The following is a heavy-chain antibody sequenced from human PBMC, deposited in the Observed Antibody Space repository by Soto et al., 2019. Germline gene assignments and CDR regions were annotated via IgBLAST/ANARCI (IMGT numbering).Heavy chain of an antibody. V-gene: IGHV3-23*01. J-gene: IGHJ4*02. CDR1: GFTFSSYA. D-gene: IGHD6-13*01. CDR3: ATTISSSWYQPDY. Sequence: PGGSLRLSCAASGFTFSSYAMSWVRQAPGKGLEWVSAISGSGGSTYYADSVKGRFTISRDNSKNTLYLQMNSLRAEDTAVYYCATTISSSWYQPDYWGQGTLVTVSS. CDR2: ISGSGGST.